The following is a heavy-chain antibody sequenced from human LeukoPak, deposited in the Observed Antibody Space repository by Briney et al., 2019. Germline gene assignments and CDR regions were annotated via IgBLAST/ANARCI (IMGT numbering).Heavy chain of an antibody. D-gene: IGHD1-1*01. J-gene: IGHJ4*02. CDR3: ARVAKERVGGVYYFGY. CDR2: IGTAGDT. Sequence: LSGGSLRLSCAASGFTFSDYDMHWVRQATGKGLEWVSAIGTAGDTYYTGSVKGRFTISGENAKNSLYLQMNSLRAGDTAVYYCARVAKERVGGVYYFGYWGQGTLVTVSS. V-gene: IGHV3-13*01. CDR1: GFTFSDYD.